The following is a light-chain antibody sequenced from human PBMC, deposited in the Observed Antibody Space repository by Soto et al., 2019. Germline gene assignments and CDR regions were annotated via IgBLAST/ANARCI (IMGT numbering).Light chain of an antibody. Sequence: QSVPTQPASVSGSPGQSITISCTGTSSDVGAYNFVSWHQQHPGKAPKLMIYNVYDRPSGISYRFSGSKSGNTASLTISGLQGEDEADYYCSAYTVSRTYVFGTGTKV. CDR1: SSDVGAYNF. V-gene: IGLV2-14*03. CDR2: NVY. J-gene: IGLJ1*01. CDR3: SAYTVSRTYV.